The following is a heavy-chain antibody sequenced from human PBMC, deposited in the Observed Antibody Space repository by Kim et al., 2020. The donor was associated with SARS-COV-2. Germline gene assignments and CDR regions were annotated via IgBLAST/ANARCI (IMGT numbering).Heavy chain of an antibody. CDR3: ASGPSSSSSVLYYYYYGMDV. J-gene: IGHJ6*02. CDR1: GYTFTSYD. CDR2: MNPNSGNT. Sequence: ASVKVSCKASGYTFTSYDINWVRQATGQGLEWMGWMNPNSGNTGYAQKFQGRVTMTRNTSISTAYMELSSLRSEDTAVYYCASGPSSSSSVLYYYYYGMDVWGQGPRSPSP. D-gene: IGHD6-6*01. V-gene: IGHV1-8*01.